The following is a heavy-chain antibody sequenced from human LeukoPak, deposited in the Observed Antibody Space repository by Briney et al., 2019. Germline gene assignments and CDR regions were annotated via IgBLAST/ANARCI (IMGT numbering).Heavy chain of an antibody. D-gene: IGHD2-21*01. V-gene: IGHV3-23*01. CDR1: GFTFRSHA. CDR2: IYESGGTT. CDR3: AKDFRIGYSAHFDY. Sequence: GGSLRLSCVGSGFTFRSHAMSWVRQAPEKGLEFVSGIYESGGTTYYADSVKGRFSISRDNSKNTLYLQMDSLRGEDTAVYYCAKDFRIGYSAHFDYWGQGALVTVSS. J-gene: IGHJ4*02.